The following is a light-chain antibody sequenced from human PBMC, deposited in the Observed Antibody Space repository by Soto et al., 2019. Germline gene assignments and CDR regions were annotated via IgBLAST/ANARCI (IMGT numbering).Light chain of an antibody. CDR3: QSYDSSNWV. CDR1: SGSIASNY. V-gene: IGLV6-57*03. CDR2: EDN. J-gene: IGLJ3*02. Sequence: NFVLTQRHSVSESPGKTVTISCTRSSGSIASNYVQWYQQRPGSAPTTVIYEDNQRPSGVPDRFSGSIDSSSNSASLTISGLKTEDEADYYCQSYDSSNWVFGGGTQLTVL.